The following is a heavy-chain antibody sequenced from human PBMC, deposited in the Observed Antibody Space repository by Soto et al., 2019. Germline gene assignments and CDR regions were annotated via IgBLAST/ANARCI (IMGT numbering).Heavy chain of an antibody. CDR1: GGTFSSYA. CDR2: IVPIVDTS. Sequence: QVQLVQSGAEVRQPASSVKVSCKTSGGTFSSYAISWVRQAPGQGLEWMGGIVPIVDTSTYAQKFQGRVTITADESTSTAYMELSSLRSDDTAIYYCVRVVAIPDYPDNGGQGTLVTVSS. J-gene: IGHJ4*02. D-gene: IGHD2-15*01. CDR3: VRVVAIPDYPDN. V-gene: IGHV1-69*12.